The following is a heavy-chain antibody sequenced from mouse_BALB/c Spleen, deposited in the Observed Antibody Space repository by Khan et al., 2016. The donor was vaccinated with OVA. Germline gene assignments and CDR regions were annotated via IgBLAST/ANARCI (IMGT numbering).Heavy chain of an antibody. CDR3: ARSLYYSYGYALDC. Sequence: EVQLVESGPGLVKPSQSLSLTCTVTGYSITSDYAWNWIRKFPGNKLEWMGYISSTGSTSYNPSLKSRISLTRDTSKNQSFLPLKSVTTEDTATNDCARSLYYSYGYALDCWGRGTSVTVSS. J-gene: IGHJ4*01. CDR2: ISSTGST. V-gene: IGHV3-2*02. D-gene: IGHD2-14*01. CDR1: GYSITSDYA.